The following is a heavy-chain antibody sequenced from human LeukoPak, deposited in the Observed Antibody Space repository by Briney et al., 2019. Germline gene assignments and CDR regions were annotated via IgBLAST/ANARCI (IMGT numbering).Heavy chain of an antibody. Sequence: SETLSLTCTVSGGSISTYYWGWIRQPPGKGLEWIGYIFYSGTTNYNPSLKSRVTISVDTSKNQFSLKLSSVTAADTAVYYCARVNTYYDILTGTDSFDYWGQGTLVTVSS. J-gene: IGHJ4*02. CDR2: IFYSGTT. CDR1: GGSISTYY. V-gene: IGHV4-59*01. CDR3: ARVNTYYDILTGTDSFDY. D-gene: IGHD3-9*01.